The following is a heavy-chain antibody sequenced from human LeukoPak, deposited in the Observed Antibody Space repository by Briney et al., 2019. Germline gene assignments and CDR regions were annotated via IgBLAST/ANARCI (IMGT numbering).Heavy chain of an antibody. CDR2: ISAYNGNT. CDR1: GYTFTSYG. V-gene: IGHV1-18*01. Sequence: GASVKVSCKASGYTFTSYGISWVRQAPVQGHEWMRWISAYNGNTNYAQKLQGRVTMTTDTSTSTAYMELRSLRSDDTAVYYCARVRNYDFWSGLSVHDYYYYYMDVWGKGTTVTVSS. D-gene: IGHD3-3*01. J-gene: IGHJ6*03. CDR3: ARVRNYDFWSGLSVHDYYYYYMDV.